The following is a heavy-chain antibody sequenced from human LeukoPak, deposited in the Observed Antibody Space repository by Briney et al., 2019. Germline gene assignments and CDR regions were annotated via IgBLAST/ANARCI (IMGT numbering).Heavy chain of an antibody. CDR3: ARDVSYNSLDY. D-gene: IGHD6-13*01. J-gene: IGHJ4*02. Sequence: GGSLRLSCATSGFTFSSHGFYWVRQAPGKGLEWVAVIWYDGSKKYCADSVKGRSTISRDNSKNTLYLEMNSLRAEDTAVYYCARDVSYNSLDYWGQGTLVTVSS. V-gene: IGHV3-33*01. CDR2: IWYDGSKK. CDR1: GFTFSSHG.